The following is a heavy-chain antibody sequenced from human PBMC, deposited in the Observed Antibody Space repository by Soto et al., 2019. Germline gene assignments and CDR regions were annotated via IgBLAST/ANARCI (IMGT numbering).Heavy chain of an antibody. CDR3: AREGYQLLRHYYYYYMDV. CDR1: GGSISSYY. Sequence: SETLSLTCTVSGGSISSYYWSWIRQPPGKGLEWIGYIYYSGSTNYNPSLKSRVTISVDTSKNQFSLKLSSVTAADTAVYYCAREGYQLLRHYYYYYMDVWGKGTTVTVSS. CDR2: IYYSGST. V-gene: IGHV4-59*01. D-gene: IGHD2-2*01. J-gene: IGHJ6*03.